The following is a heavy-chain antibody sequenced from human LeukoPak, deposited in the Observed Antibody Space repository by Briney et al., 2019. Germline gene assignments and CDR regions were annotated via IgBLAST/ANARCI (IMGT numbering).Heavy chain of an antibody. V-gene: IGHV4-31*03. CDR3: ARRPYYGSQDDAFDI. D-gene: IGHD3-10*01. J-gene: IGHJ3*02. Sequence: PSETLSLTCTVSGGSISSGGYYWSWIRQHPGKGLEWIGYIYYSGSTYYNPSLKSRVTISVDTSKNQFSLKLSSVTAAGTAVYYCARRPYYGSQDDAFDIWGQGTMVTVSS. CDR2: IYYSGST. CDR1: GGSISSGGYY.